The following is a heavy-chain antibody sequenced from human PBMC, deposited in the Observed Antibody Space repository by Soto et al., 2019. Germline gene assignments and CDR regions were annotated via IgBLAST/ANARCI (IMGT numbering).Heavy chain of an antibody. Sequence: QVQLQESGPGLVKPSQTLSLTCTVSGGSISSGGYYWSWIRQHPGKGLEWIGYIYYSERTDYNPSLKSRVTISVDTFKNQCSLKLSSVTDADTAVYYCARYSATVTTLCDWFDPWGQGTLVTVSS. D-gene: IGHD4-17*01. CDR2: IYYSERT. CDR1: GGSISSGGYY. V-gene: IGHV4-31*03. CDR3: ARYSATVTTLCDWFDP. J-gene: IGHJ5*02.